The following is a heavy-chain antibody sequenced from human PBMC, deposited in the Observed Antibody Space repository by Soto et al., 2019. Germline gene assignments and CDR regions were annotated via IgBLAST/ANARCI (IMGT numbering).Heavy chain of an antibody. V-gene: IGHV3-48*01. CDR2: ISSSSSAI. J-gene: IGHJ4*02. CDR1: GFTFSSYS. CDR3: ASGFKQQL. D-gene: IGHD6-13*01. Sequence: QLVESGGGLVQPGGSLRLSCAASGFTFSSYSMNWVRQAPEKGLEWVSYISSSSSAIFYADSVKGRFTISRDNAKNSLYLQMNRLRAEDTAVYYCASGFKQQLGGQGTLVTVSS.